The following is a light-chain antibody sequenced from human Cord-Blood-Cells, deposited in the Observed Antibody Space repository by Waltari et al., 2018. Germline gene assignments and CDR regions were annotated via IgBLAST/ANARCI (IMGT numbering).Light chain of an antibody. CDR3: QQYNNWPLT. V-gene: IGKV3-15*01. CDR2: GAS. Sequence: EIVMTQSPVTLSVSARERATLSCRASQSVSSNLAWYQQKPGQAPRLPIYGASTRATGIPARFSGSGSGTEFTLTISSLQSEYFAVYCCQQYNNWPLTFGGGTKVEIK. J-gene: IGKJ4*01. CDR1: QSVSSN.